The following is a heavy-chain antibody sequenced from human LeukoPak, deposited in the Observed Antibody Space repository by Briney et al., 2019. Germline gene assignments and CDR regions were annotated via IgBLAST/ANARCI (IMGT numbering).Heavy chain of an antibody. D-gene: IGHD6-13*01. V-gene: IGHV3-53*01. CDR3: SRVAAAAGLVIDY. CDR2: IYSGGST. CDR1: GFTVSSNY. Sequence: GGSLRLSCAASGFTVSSNYMSWVRQAPGKGLEWVSVIYSGGSTYYADSVKGRFTISRDNSKNTLYPQMNSLRADDTAVYYCSRVAAAAGLVIDYWGQGTLVTVSS. J-gene: IGHJ4*02.